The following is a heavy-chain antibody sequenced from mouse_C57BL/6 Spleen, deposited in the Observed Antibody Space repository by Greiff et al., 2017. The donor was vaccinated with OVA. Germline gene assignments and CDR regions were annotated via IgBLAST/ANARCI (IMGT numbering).Heavy chain of an antibody. CDR3: ARSTGYWYFDV. D-gene: IGHD4-1*01. CDR1: GYTFTGYW. Sequence: QVKLQQSGAELMKPGASVKLSCKATGYTFTGYWIAWVKQRPGHGLEWIGEILPGSGSTNYNEKVKGKVTFTADTSSNPAYMQLSSLTTEYSAINYCARSTGYWYFDVWGTGTTVTVSS. J-gene: IGHJ1*03. CDR2: ILPGSGST. V-gene: IGHV1-9*01.